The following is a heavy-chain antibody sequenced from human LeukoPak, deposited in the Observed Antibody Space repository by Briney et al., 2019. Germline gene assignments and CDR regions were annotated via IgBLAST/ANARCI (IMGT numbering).Heavy chain of an antibody. J-gene: IGHJ4*02. D-gene: IGHD6-13*01. Sequence: PGGSLRLSCAASGFTFSSYSMNWVRQAPGKGLEWASSISSSSSYIYYADSVKGRFTISRDNAKNSLYLQMNSLRAEDTAVYYCARERRVYSSSWSDFDYWGQGTLVTVSS. CDR1: GFTFSSYS. CDR3: ARERRVYSSSWSDFDY. CDR2: ISSSSSYI. V-gene: IGHV3-21*01.